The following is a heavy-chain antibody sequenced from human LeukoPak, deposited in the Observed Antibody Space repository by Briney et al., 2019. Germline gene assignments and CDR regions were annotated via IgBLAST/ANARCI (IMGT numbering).Heavy chain of an antibody. Sequence: ASVKVSCKPSGHTFNTYGITWVRQAPGQGLEWMGWISPYNGNTNYAQKFQGRVTLTTDTSTSTAYMELRSLRSDDTAVYYCARGPHERSGYPDDWGQGTLVTVSS. CDR1: GHTFNTYG. J-gene: IGHJ4*02. CDR2: ISPYNGNT. D-gene: IGHD3-22*01. CDR3: ARGPHERSGYPDD. V-gene: IGHV1-18*01.